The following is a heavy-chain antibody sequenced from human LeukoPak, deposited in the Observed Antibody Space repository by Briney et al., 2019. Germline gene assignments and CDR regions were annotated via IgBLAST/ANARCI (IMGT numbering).Heavy chain of an antibody. CDR2: IIPIFGTA. D-gene: IGHD5/OR15-5a*01. CDR1: GGTFSSYA. V-gene: IGHV1-69*05. Sequence: SVKVSCKASGGTFSSYAISWVQQAPGQGLEWMGGIIPIFGTANYAQKLQGRVTMTTDTSTSTAYMELRSLRSDDTAVYYCARDLYPASPWGQGTLVTVSS. CDR3: ARDLYPASP. J-gene: IGHJ5*02.